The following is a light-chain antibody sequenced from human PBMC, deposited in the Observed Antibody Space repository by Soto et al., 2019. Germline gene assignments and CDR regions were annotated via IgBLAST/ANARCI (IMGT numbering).Light chain of an antibody. CDR2: DAS. V-gene: IGKV1-33*01. CDR1: QDINIY. Sequence: DIQMTRSPCSLSASVGDRITITCLASQDINIYLNWYQQKPGKAPKLLIYDASNLETGVPSRFSGSGSGTHLTFTISSLQPEDIATYYCQQYDNLPLTFGGGTKV. CDR3: QQYDNLPLT. J-gene: IGKJ4*01.